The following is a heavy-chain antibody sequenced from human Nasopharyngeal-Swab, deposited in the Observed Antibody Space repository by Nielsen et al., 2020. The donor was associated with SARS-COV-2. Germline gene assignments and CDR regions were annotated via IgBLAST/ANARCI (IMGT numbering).Heavy chain of an antibody. J-gene: IGHJ4*02. CDR2: ISYDGSNK. V-gene: IGHV3-30-3*01. Sequence: GGSLRLSCAASGFTFSSYAMHWVRQAPGKGLEWVAVISYDGSNKYYADSVKGRFTISRDNSKNTLYLQMNSLRAEDTAVYYCARDINDFFDYWGQGTLVTVSS. CDR1: GFTFSSYA. CDR3: ARDINDFFDY.